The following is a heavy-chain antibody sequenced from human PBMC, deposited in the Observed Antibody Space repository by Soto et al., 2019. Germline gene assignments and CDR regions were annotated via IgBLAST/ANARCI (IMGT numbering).Heavy chain of an antibody. J-gene: IGHJ5*02. CDR1: GFTFSSSA. CDR3: TRDASRDSSARGWFDP. Sequence: GGSLRLSCRASGFTFSSSAMTWVRQPPGQGLEWVASISDSGGSRGGTYYADSVKGRFTISRDNAKNSLHLQMNSLRAEDTAVYYCTRDASRDSSARGWFDPWGPGTLVTVSS. V-gene: IGHV3-23*01. CDR2: ISDSGGSRGGT. D-gene: IGHD6-13*01.